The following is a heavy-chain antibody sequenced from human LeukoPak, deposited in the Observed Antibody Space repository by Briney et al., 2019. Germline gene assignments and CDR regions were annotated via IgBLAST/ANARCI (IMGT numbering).Heavy chain of an antibody. Sequence: SVKVSCKASGGTFSSYAISWVRQAPGQGLEWMGRIIPIFGTANYAQKFQGRVTITTDESTSTAYMELSSLRSEDTAVYYCASTYCTNGVCYAGPFDYWGQGTLVTVSS. V-gene: IGHV1-69*05. CDR1: GGTFSSYA. J-gene: IGHJ4*02. D-gene: IGHD2-8*01. CDR2: IIPIFGTA. CDR3: ASTYCTNGVCYAGPFDY.